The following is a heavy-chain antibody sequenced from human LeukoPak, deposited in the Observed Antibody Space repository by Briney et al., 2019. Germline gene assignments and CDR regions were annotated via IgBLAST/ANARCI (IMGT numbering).Heavy chain of an antibody. V-gene: IGHV4-34*01. D-gene: IGHD6-13*01. J-gene: IGHJ3*02. CDR2: INHSGST. CDR1: GGSFSGYY. CDR3: ARERRQKYSSSWYPRVDAFDI. Sequence: SETLSLTCAVYGGSFSGYYWSWIRQPPGKGLEWIGEINHSGSTNYNPSLKSRVTISVDTSKNQFSLKLSSVTAADTAVYYCARERRQKYSSSWYPRVDAFDIWGQGTMVTVSS.